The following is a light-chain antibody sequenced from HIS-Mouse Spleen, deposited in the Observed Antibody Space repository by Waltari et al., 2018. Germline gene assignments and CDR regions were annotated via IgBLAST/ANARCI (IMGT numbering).Light chain of an antibody. CDR1: QGISSY. Sequence: AIRMTQSPSSLPASPGDRVTITCRASQGISSYLAWYQQKPGKAPKLLIYAASTLQSGVPSRFSGSGSGTDFTLTISCLQSEDFATYYCQQYYSYPPLTFGGGTKVEIK. V-gene: IGKV1-8*01. CDR3: QQYYSYPPLT. J-gene: IGKJ4*01. CDR2: AAS.